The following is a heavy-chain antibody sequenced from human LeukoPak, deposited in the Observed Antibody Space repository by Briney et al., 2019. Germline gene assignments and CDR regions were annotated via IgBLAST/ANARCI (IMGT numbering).Heavy chain of an antibody. CDR1: GFTFSSYG. CDR3: ARDLTLYYYDSSGYPGLGY. J-gene: IGHJ4*02. D-gene: IGHD3-22*01. CDR2: IWYDGSNK. Sequence: PGGSLRLSCAASGFTFSSYGMHWVRQAPGKGLEWVAVIWYDGSNKYYADSVKGRFTISRDNSKNTLYLQMNSLRAEDTAVYYCARDLTLYYYDSSGYPGLGYWGQGTLVTVSS. V-gene: IGHV3-33*08.